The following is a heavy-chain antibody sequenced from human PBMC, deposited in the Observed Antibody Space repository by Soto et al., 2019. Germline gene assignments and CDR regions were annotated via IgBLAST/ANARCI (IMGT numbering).Heavy chain of an antibody. CDR1: GFTFSSYS. V-gene: IGHV3-48*01. Sequence: EVQLVESGGGLVQPGGSLRLSCAASGFTFSSYSMNWVRQAPGKGLEWVSYISSSSSTIYYADSVKGRFTISRDNAKNSLYLQMNSLRAEDTAVSYCATMPPTAWAQDYWGKGTLVTVSS. J-gene: IGHJ4*02. D-gene: IGHD4-17*01. CDR3: ATMPPTAWAQDY. CDR2: ISSSSSTI.